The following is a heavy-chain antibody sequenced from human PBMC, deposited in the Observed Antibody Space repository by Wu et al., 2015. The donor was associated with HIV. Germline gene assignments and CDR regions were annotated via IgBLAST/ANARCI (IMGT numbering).Heavy chain of an antibody. Sequence: QVQLVQSGAEVKKPGASVKVSCKASGYTFTGYYFHWVRQAPGQGLEWMGWINPNSDDTKYAQKFQGRVTMTRDTSISTAYMELNRLRSDDTAVYYCARGLAVAGGSDMDVWGQGTTVTVSS. CDR1: GYTFTGYY. D-gene: IGHD6-19*01. J-gene: IGHJ6*02. V-gene: IGHV1-2*02. CDR3: ARGLAVAGGSDMDV. CDR2: INPNSDDT.